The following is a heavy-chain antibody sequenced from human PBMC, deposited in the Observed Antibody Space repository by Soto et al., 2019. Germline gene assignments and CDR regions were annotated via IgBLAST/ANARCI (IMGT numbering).Heavy chain of an antibody. V-gene: IGHV4-59*11. J-gene: IGHJ6*02. CDR3: PRGAVVVTPNLKNYCYSGMDV. CDR1: GDSLKNHY. Sequence: KPSETLSLTCSVSGDSLKNHYWAWIRHSPGKGLEWIGNIYDSGSTNYSPALKSRVSMSVDTSKNQFSLKMSSVAAADTAVYYCPRGAVVVTPNLKNYCYSGMDVWGQGTTVTVAS. CDR2: IYDSGST. D-gene: IGHD2-21*02.